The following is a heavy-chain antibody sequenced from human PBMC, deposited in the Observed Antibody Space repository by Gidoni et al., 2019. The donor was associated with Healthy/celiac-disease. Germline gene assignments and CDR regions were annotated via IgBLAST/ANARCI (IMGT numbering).Heavy chain of an antibody. Sequence: EVQLVESGGGLVKPGGSLRLSCAASGFTFSSYSMNWVRQAPGKGLEWVSSISSSSSYIYYADSVKGRFTISRDNAKNSLYLQMNSLRAEDTAVYYCARALLRYYYYGMDVWGQGTTVTVSS. D-gene: IGHD2-15*01. J-gene: IGHJ6*02. CDR1: GFTFSSYS. CDR2: ISSSSSYI. V-gene: IGHV3-21*01. CDR3: ARALLRYYYYGMDV.